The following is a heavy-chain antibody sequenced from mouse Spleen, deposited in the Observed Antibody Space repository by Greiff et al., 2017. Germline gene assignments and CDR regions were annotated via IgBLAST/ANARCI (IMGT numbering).Heavy chain of an antibody. D-gene: IGHD4-1*02. Sequence: VQLVESGAELARPGASVKMSCKASGYTFTSYTMHWVKQRPGQGLEWIGYINPSSGYTKYNQKFKDKATLTADKSSSTAYLQLSSLTSEDSAVYYCARSTAGFGYWGQGTLVNVSA. CDR2: INPSSGYT. J-gene: IGHJ3*01. CDR1: GYTFTSYT. V-gene: IGHV1-4*01. CDR3: ARSTAGFGY.